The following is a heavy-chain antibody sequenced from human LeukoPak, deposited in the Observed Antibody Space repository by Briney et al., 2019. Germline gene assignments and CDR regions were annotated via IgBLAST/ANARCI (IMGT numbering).Heavy chain of an antibody. V-gene: IGHV4-34*01. J-gene: IGHJ4*02. CDR3: ARQSWSRAGYSSGRPRPRGGNYFDY. CDR1: GGSFSGYY. Sequence: PSETLSLTCAVYGGSFSGYYWSWIRQPPGKGLEWSGEINHSGSTNYNPSLKSRVTISVDTSKNQFSLKLSSVTAADTAVYYCARQSWSRAGYSSGRPRPRGGNYFDYWGQGTLVTVSS. D-gene: IGHD6-19*01. CDR2: INHSGST.